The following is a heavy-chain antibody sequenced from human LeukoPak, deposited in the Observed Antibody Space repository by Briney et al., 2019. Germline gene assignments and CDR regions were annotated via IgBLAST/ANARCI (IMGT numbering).Heavy chain of an antibody. D-gene: IGHD3-3*01. CDR3: AAQSGYYDFWSGYSPRPFDY. Sequence: GGSLRLSCAASGFTFSSYWMSWVRQAPGKGLEWVANIKQDGSGKYYVDSVKGRFTISRDNAKNSLYLQMNSLRAEDTAVYYCAAQSGYYDFWSGYSPRPFDYWGQGTLVTVSS. J-gene: IGHJ4*02. CDR2: IKQDGSGK. CDR1: GFTFSSYW. V-gene: IGHV3-7*01.